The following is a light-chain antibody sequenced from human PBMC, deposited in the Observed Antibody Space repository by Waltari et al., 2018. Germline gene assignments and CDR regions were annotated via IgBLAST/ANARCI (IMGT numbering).Light chain of an antibody. Sequence: QSALTQPASVSGSPGQSISISCIGTSRDVGPYNLVSWYQHHPGKAPELIVFEASKRPSGVSNRCSGSEAANTASLIGSGRQADDEADYYCCSYAGSGSWVFGGGTKVTVI. J-gene: IGLJ3*02. CDR1: SRDVGPYNL. CDR3: CSYAGSGSWV. CDR2: EAS. V-gene: IGLV2-23*01.